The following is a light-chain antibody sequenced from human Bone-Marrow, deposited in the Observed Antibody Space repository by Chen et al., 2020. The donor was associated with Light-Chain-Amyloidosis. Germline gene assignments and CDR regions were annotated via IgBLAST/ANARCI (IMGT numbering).Light chain of an antibody. J-gene: IGLJ3*02. V-gene: IGLV2-23*01. CDR2: EDT. CDR1: VTDVGSYNL. CDR3: CSYAGTPWL. Sequence: QSVLTQPASVSGSPGQSITISCTGTVTDVGSYNLVSWYQQYPGKAPKLLIYEDTKRPSGVSHRFSASKSGITASLTISGIQAEDEAVYYCCSYAGTPWLFGGGTYLTVL.